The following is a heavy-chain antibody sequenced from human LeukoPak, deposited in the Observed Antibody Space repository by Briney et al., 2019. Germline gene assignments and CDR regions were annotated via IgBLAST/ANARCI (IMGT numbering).Heavy chain of an antibody. CDR3: TRDPGYARYTDV. CDR1: GHSISSDYY. Sequence: SETLSLTCTVSGHSISSDYYWAWVRQPPGKGLEWIGSIYHSGSTYYGPALKSRVTISVDTSKNQFSLKLSSVTAADTAVYYCTRDPGYARYTDVXGRGXTVTVX. J-gene: IGHJ6*03. D-gene: IGHD1-1*01. CDR2: IYHSGST. V-gene: IGHV4-38-2*02.